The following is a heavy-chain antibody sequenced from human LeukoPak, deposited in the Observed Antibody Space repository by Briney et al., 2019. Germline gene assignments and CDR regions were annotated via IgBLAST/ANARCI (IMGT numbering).Heavy chain of an antibody. J-gene: IGHJ4*02. CDR3: ARDHYYDSSGYDDY. D-gene: IGHD3-22*01. V-gene: IGHV3-7*01. CDR2: IKQDGSEK. CDR1: GFTFSSYW. Sequence: GGSLRLSCAASGFTFSSYWMSWVRQAPGKGLEWVANIKQDGSEKYYVDSVKGRFTISRDNAKNSLYLQMNSLRAEDTAVYYCARDHYYDSSGYDDYWGQGTLVTVS.